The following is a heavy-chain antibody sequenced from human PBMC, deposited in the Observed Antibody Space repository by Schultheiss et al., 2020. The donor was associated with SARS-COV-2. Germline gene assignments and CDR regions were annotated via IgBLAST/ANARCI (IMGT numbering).Heavy chain of an antibody. J-gene: IGHJ6*02. D-gene: IGHD3-16*01. Sequence: ASVKVSCKASGYTFTGYYMHWVRQATGQGLEWMGWMNPNSGNTGYAQKFQGRVTMTRDTSISTAYMELSRLRSDDTAVYYCARGMGGYPEGMDVWGQGTTVTVSS. V-gene: IGHV1-2*02. CDR1: GYTFTGYY. CDR2: MNPNSGNT. CDR3: ARGMGGYPEGMDV.